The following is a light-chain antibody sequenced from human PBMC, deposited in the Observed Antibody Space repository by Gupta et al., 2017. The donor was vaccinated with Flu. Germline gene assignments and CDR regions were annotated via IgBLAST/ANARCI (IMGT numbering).Light chain of an antibody. CDR1: QYIDNY. J-gene: IGKJ2*01. Sequence: DIQITQSPSSLSASVGDRVTITCQASQYIDNYLNWYQQKPGKDPKLLIYDASNLEIGVPSRFSGSGSGTDFTSPISSLQPEDVATYYFRKQYDLALTFGQGTQMEIK. CDR3: RKQYDLALT. V-gene: IGKV1-33*01. CDR2: DAS.